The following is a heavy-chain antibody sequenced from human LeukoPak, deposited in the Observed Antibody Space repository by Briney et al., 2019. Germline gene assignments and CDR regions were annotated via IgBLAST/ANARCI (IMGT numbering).Heavy chain of an antibody. J-gene: IGHJ5*02. CDR1: GGSISSGSYY. CDR3: ARDQPSYYAPYNWFDP. D-gene: IGHD3-10*01. V-gene: IGHV4-61*02. Sequence: PSETLSLTCTVSGGSISSGSYYWSWIRQPAGKGLEWIGRIYTSGTTNYNPSLKSRVTISVDTSKNQFSLKLTSVTAADTAVYYCARDQPSYYAPYNWFDPWGQGTLITVSS. CDR2: IYTSGTT.